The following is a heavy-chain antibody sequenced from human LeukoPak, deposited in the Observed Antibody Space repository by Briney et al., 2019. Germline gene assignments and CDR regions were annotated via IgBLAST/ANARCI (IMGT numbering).Heavy chain of an antibody. CDR2: IIPIFGTA. D-gene: IGHD5-24*01. CDR3: ARDTAEIPWAFDI. CDR1: GRTFSSYA. V-gene: IGHV1-69*13. J-gene: IGHJ3*02. Sequence: ASVKVSCKAFGRTFSSYAISWVRQAPGQGLECMGGIIPIFGTANYAQKFQGRVTNTADESTSPAYMWLSSLRAEEPAVYYCARDTAEIPWAFDIWGQGTMVTVSS.